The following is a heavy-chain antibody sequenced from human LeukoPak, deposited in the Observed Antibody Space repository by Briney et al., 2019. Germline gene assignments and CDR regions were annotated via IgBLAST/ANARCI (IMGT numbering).Heavy chain of an antibody. J-gene: IGHJ5*02. CDR3: AKDSLGVGRYSSGIGSFDP. Sequence: GASVEVSCKASGHTFTSYYMHWVRQAPGQGLEWMGIINPSGGSTSYAQKFQGRVTMTRDTSTSTVYMELSSLRSEDTAVYYCAKDSLGVGRYSSGIGSFDPWGQGTLVSVSS. CDR2: INPSGGST. V-gene: IGHV1-46*01. D-gene: IGHD6-19*01. CDR1: GHTFTSYY.